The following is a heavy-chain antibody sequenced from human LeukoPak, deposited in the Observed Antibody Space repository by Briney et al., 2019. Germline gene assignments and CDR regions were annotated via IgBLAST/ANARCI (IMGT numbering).Heavy chain of an antibody. Sequence: ASVKVSCKASGGTFSSYAISWVRQAPGQGLEWMGGIIPIFGTANYAQKFQGRVTITTDESTSTAYMELSSLRSEDTAVYYCARAGGYCSSTSCYHGDDAFDIWGQGTMVTVSS. D-gene: IGHD2-2*01. J-gene: IGHJ3*02. CDR2: IIPIFGTA. CDR1: GGTFSSYA. CDR3: ARAGGYCSSTSCYHGDDAFDI. V-gene: IGHV1-69*05.